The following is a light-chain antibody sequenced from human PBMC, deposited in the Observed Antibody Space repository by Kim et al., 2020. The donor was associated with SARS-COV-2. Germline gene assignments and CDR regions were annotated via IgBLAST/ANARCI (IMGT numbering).Light chain of an antibody. CDR3: QQYNSYSTWT. CDR1: QSISSW. J-gene: IGKJ1*01. Sequence: SVGDRVTISCRASQSISSWLAWYQQKPGKAPKLLIYKASSLESGVPSRFSGSGSGTEFTLTISSLQPDDFATYYCQQYNSYSTWTFGQGTKVDIK. V-gene: IGKV1-5*03. CDR2: KAS.